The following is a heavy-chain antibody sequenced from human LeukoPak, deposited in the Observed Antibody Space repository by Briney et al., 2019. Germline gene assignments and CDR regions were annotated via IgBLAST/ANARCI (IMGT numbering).Heavy chain of an antibody. Sequence: SETLSPTCTVSGGSISSTSYYWGWIRQPPGKGLEWIGSVYYSGSTYYNPSLKSRVTISVDTSKNQFSLKLSSVTAAETAVYHCARQQWLIRPFDSWGQGTLVTVSS. V-gene: IGHV4-39*01. CDR3: ARQQWLIRPFDS. CDR1: GGSISSTSYY. CDR2: VYYSGST. J-gene: IGHJ4*02. D-gene: IGHD6-19*01.